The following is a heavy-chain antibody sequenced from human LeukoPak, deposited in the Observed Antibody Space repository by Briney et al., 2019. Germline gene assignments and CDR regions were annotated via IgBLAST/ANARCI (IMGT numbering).Heavy chain of an antibody. CDR1: GGSISSNY. CDR2: IYYSGST. V-gene: IGHV4-59*08. CDR3: ARRNSSGYYEYFDY. D-gene: IGHD3-22*01. Sequence: PETLSLTCTVSGGSISSNYWSWIRQPPGKGLEWIGYIYYSGSTNYNPSLKSRVTISVDTSKNKFSLKVTSVTAADTAVYYCARRNSSGYYEYFDYWGQGTLVTVSS. J-gene: IGHJ4*02.